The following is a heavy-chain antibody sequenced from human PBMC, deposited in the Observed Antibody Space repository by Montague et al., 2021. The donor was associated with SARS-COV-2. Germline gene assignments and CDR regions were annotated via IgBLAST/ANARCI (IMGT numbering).Heavy chain of an antibody. J-gene: IGHJ6*02. CDR3: ARVRYYGSGTSLGMDV. V-gene: IGHV4-39*07. CDR1: GASISSRSYY. D-gene: IGHD3-10*01. CDR2: INHSGST. Sequence: SETLSLTCTVSGASISSRSYYWGWLRQPPGKGPEWIGEINHSGSTNYNPSLKSRVTISVDTSKNQFSLKLSSVTAADTAVYYCARVRYYGSGTSLGMDVWGQGTTVTVSS.